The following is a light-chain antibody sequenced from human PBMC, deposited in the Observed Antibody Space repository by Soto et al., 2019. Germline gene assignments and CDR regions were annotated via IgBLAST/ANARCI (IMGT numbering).Light chain of an antibody. Sequence: DIQLTQAPSFLSASVGDRVSITCRASQAISSYLAWYQQKPGRAPKLLIYDASSLQSGVPSRFSGSGSGTEFTLTISSLQPEDFATYYCLQHNSYPRTFGQGTKVDIK. CDR1: QAISSY. CDR2: DAS. J-gene: IGKJ1*01. V-gene: IGKV1-9*01. CDR3: LQHNSYPRT.